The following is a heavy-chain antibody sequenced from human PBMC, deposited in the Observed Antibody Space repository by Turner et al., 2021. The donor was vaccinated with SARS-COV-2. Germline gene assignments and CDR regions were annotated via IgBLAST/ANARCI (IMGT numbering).Heavy chain of an antibody. J-gene: IGHJ6*02. CDR2: ISYDGSNK. Sequence: GMHWVRQAPGTGLEWVAGISYDGSNKYYADSVKGRFTISRDNSKNTLYLQMNSLRAEDTAVYYCAKEFRYSSSLYRDRDDYYGMDVWGQGTTVTVSS. CDR3: AKEFRYSSSLYRDRDDYYGMDV. CDR1: G. D-gene: IGHD6-13*01. V-gene: IGHV3-30*18.